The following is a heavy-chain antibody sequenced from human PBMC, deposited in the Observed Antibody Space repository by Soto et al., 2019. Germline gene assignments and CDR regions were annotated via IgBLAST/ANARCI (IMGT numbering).Heavy chain of an antibody. Sequence: PSETLSLTCTVSGDFINAGPYYWSWIRQNPGKGLEWIGYIYHTGTTFYNPSLVSRASISIDTSKNQFSLKLTSVTAADTAVYYCARDPGSSSGDDWFDPWGQGSLVTVSS. CDR3: ARDPGSSSGDDWFDP. CDR2: IYHTGTT. CDR1: GDFINAGPYY. J-gene: IGHJ5*02. V-gene: IGHV4-31*03. D-gene: IGHD6-6*01.